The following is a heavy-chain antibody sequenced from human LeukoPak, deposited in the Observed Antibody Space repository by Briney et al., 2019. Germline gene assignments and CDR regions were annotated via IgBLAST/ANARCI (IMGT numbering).Heavy chain of an antibody. D-gene: IGHD3-22*01. J-gene: IGHJ6*02. V-gene: IGHV1-3*01. CDR2: INAGNGNT. Sequence: GASVKVSCKASGYTFTSYAMHWVRQAPGQRLEWMGWINAGNGNTKYSQKFQGRVTITRDTSASTAYMELSSLRSEDTAVYYCARDRPEERYYYDSSGYYPYGMDVWGQGTTVTVSS. CDR1: GYTFTSYA. CDR3: ARDRPEERYYYDSSGYYPYGMDV.